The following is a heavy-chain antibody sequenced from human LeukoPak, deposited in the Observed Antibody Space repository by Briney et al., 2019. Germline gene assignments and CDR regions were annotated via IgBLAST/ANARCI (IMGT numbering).Heavy chain of an antibody. V-gene: IGHV3-33*06. J-gene: IGHJ4*02. CDR2: IWHDGSNK. Sequence: GGSLRLSCAASGFTFSSYGMHWVRQAPGKGLEWVVVIWHDGSNKYYAESVKGRFTVSRDNSKNTLHLEMSSLRAEDTALYFCAKDGWNGNYYLDYWGQGTLVTVSS. CDR1: GFTFSSYG. CDR3: AKDGWNGNYYLDY. D-gene: IGHD1-7*01.